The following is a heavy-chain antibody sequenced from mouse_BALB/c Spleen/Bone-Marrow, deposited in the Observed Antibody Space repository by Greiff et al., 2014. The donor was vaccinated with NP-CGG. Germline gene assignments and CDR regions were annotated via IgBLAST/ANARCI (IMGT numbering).Heavy chain of an antibody. CDR3: ARSGERYGAMDY. J-gene: IGHJ4*01. D-gene: IGHD1-1*02. Sequence: DVMLVESGGGLVKPGGSLKLSCAASGFTFSDFYMFWFRQTPEKRLEWVATISNGGTYTYYPDSVKGRFTISRDNAKNSLYLQMSSLKSEDTAMYYCARSGERYGAMDYWGQGTSVTVTS. CDR2: ISNGGTYT. V-gene: IGHV5-4*02. CDR1: GFTFSDFY.